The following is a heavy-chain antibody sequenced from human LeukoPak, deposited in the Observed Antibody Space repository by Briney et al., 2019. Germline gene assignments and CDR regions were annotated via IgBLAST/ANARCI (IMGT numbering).Heavy chain of an antibody. J-gene: IGHJ6*03. CDR2: ISGSGGST. Sequence: PGGSLRLSCAASGFTFSSYAMSWVRQAPGKGLEWVSAISGSGGSTYYADSVKGRFTISRDNSKNTLYLQMNSLTSDDTAIYYCARDYLRDVQYYYMDVWGKGTTVTISS. CDR1: GFTFSSYA. V-gene: IGHV3-23*01. CDR3: ARDYLRDVQYYYMDV. D-gene: IGHD3-16*01.